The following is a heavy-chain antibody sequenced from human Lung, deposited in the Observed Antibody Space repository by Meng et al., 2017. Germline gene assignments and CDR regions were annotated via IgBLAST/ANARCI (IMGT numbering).Heavy chain of an antibody. CDR2: IIPIFGTA. V-gene: IGHV1-69*05. Sequence: VRVVPSGVEANKPGSSVKVSCKASGGTCSSYAISWVRQALGQGLEWMGGIIPIFGTANYAQKFQGRVTITTDESTSTAYMELSSLRSEDTAVYYCARDNYGSGSYYPNWFDPWGQGTLVTVSS. D-gene: IGHD3-10*01. J-gene: IGHJ5*02. CDR3: ARDNYGSGSYYPNWFDP. CDR1: GGTCSSYA.